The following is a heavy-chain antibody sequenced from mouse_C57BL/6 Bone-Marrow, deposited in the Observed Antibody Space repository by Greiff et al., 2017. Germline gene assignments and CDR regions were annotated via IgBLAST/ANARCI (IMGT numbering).Heavy chain of an antibody. CDR1: GFTFSSYT. Sequence: EVKLVESGGGLVKPGGSLKLSCAASGFTFSSYTMSWVRQTPDKRLQWVAAISGGGGNTYYPDSVKGRFTISRDNDKNILYLQMSSLRSEDTALYYCSRQVTTVLATKYFDVWGTGTTVTVSS. CDR2: ISGGGGNT. J-gene: IGHJ1*03. V-gene: IGHV5-9*01. D-gene: IGHD1-1*01. CDR3: SRQVTTVLATKYFDV.